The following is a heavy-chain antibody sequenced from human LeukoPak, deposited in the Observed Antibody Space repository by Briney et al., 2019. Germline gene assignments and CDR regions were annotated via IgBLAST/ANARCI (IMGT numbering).Heavy chain of an antibody. Sequence: GASVKVSCKASGGTFSSYTISWVRQAPGQGLEWMGRIIPILGIANYAQKFQGRVTITADKSTSTAYMELSSLRSEDTAVYYCANDLYMVRGATRAFDIWGQGTMVTVSS. CDR1: GGTFSSYT. J-gene: IGHJ3*02. CDR2: IIPILGIA. D-gene: IGHD3-10*01. CDR3: ANDLYMVRGATRAFDI. V-gene: IGHV1-69*02.